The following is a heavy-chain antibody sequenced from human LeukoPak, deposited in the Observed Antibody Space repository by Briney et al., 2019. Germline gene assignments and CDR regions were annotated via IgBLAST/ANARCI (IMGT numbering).Heavy chain of an antibody. Sequence: ASVKVSCKASGYTFTSYGISWGRQAPGQGLEWMGWISAYNGNTNYAQKLQGRVTMTTDTSTSTAYMELRSLRSDDTAVYYCARTGPYDSSGYYNKEFDYWGQGTLVTVSS. CDR1: GYTFTSYG. J-gene: IGHJ4*02. D-gene: IGHD3-22*01. CDR3: ARTGPYDSSGYYNKEFDY. V-gene: IGHV1-18*01. CDR2: ISAYNGNT.